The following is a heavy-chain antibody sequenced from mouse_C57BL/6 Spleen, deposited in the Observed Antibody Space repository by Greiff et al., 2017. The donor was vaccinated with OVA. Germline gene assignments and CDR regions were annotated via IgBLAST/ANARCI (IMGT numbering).Heavy chain of an antibody. Sequence: EVQLVESGGGLVKPGGSLKLSCAASGFTFSSYAMSWVRQTPEKRLEWVATISDGGSYTYYPDNVKGRFTISRDNTKNNLYLQMSHLKSEDTAMYYCARDSSGLAYYAMDYWGQGTSVTVSS. J-gene: IGHJ4*01. CDR2: ISDGGSYT. CDR3: ARDSSGLAYYAMDY. CDR1: GFTFSSYA. V-gene: IGHV5-4*01. D-gene: IGHD3-2*02.